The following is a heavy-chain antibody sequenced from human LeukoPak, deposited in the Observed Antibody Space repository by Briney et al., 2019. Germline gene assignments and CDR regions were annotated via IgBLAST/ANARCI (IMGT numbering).Heavy chain of an antibody. J-gene: IGHJ4*02. Sequence: GGSLRLSCAASGFTFDDYTMHWVRQAPGKGLEWVSLISWDGGSTCYADSVKGRFTISRDNSKNSLYLQMNSLRTEDTALYYCAKDHSTGTAMVDYWGQGTLVTVSS. CDR3: AKDHSTGTAMVDY. CDR1: GFTFDDYT. CDR2: ISWDGGST. V-gene: IGHV3-43*01. D-gene: IGHD5-18*01.